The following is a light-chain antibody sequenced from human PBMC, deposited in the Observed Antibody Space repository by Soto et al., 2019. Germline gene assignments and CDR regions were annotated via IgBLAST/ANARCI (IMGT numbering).Light chain of an antibody. CDR2: GAS. CDR3: MQVLQTRLT. Sequence: EIVLTQSPDTLSLSPGERATLSCRASQSISSTQLVWYQQKPGQAPTFLIFGASSRATGIPDRFSGSGSGTDFTLKISRVEAEDVGVYYCMQVLQTRLTFGQGTRLEIK. CDR1: QSISSTQ. J-gene: IGKJ5*01. V-gene: IGKV3-20*01.